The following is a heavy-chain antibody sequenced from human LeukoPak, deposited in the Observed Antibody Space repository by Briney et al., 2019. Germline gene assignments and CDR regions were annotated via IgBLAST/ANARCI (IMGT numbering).Heavy chain of an antibody. J-gene: IGHJ6*03. CDR2: ISAYNGNT. V-gene: IGHV1-18*01. CDR1: GYTFTSYG. CDR3: ARVGVRYFDWLSLTPYYYYYYMDV. Sequence: GASVKVSCKASGYTFTSYGISWVRQAPGQGLEWMGWISAYNGNTNYAQKLQGRVTMTTDTSTSTAYMELRSLRSDDTAVYYCARVGVRYFDWLSLTPYYYYYYMDVWGKGTTVTVSS. D-gene: IGHD3-9*01.